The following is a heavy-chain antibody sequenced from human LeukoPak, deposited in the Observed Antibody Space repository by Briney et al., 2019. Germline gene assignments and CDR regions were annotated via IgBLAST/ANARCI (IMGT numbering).Heavy chain of an antibody. Sequence: PSETLSLTCTVSGGSISGYFWNWIRQPPGKGLQWIGYISYSGSTNYNPSLKSRVTISVDTSKNQFSLNLSSVTAADTAVYYCARQPIDGYNYVGYYYYGMDVWGQGTTVTVSS. J-gene: IGHJ6*02. D-gene: IGHD5-24*01. CDR3: ARQPIDGYNYVGYYYYGMDV. V-gene: IGHV4-59*08. CDR2: ISYSGST. CDR1: GGSISGYF.